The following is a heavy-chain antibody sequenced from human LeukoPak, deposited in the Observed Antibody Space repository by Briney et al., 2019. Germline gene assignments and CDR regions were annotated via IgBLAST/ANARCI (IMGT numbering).Heavy chain of an antibody. CDR3: ARDLRIVVVNKDYYYGMDV. Sequence: ASVKVSCKASGYTFTSYYMHWVRQAPGQGLEWMGIINPSGGSTSYAQKFQGRVTMTRDTSTSTVYMELSSLRSEDTAVYYCARDLRIVVVNKDYYYGMDVWGQGTTVTVSS. CDR2: INPSGGST. V-gene: IGHV1-46*01. J-gene: IGHJ6*02. D-gene: IGHD3-22*01. CDR1: GYTFTSYY.